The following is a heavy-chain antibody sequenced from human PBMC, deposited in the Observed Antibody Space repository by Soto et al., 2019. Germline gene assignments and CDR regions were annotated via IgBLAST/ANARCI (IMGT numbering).Heavy chain of an antibody. CDR3: XXXXXGDSDAFDI. CDR1: GGSISSGGYY. J-gene: IGHJ3*02. D-gene: IGHD2-21*02. CDR2: IYYSGIT. Sequence: QVQLQESGPGLVKPSQTLSLTCTVSGGSISSGGYYWSWIRQHPGKGLEWIGYIYYSGITYYNLSLKSRVTXSVDTSKNQXXXXXXXXXXXXXXXXXXXXXXGDSDAFDIWGQGTMVTVSS. V-gene: IGHV4-31*03.